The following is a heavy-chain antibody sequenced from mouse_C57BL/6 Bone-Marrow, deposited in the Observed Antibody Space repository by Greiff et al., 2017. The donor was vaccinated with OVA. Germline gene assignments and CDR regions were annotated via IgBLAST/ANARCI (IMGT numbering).Heavy chain of an antibody. CDR2: ISSGGRYT. D-gene: IGHD1-1*01. Sequence: DVQLVESGGDLVKPGGSLKLSCAASGFTFSSYGMSWVRQTPDKRLEWVATISSGGRYTYYPDSVKGRFTISRDNAKKTLYLQMSSLKSEDTAMYYCARHYYGSSYDFDYWGQGTTLTVSS. J-gene: IGHJ2*01. CDR1: GFTFSSYG. V-gene: IGHV5-6*01. CDR3: ARHYYGSSYDFDY.